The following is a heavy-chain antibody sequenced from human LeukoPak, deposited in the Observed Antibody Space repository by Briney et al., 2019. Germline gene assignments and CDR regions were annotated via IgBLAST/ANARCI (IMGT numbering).Heavy chain of an antibody. CDR2: ISYDGSNK. D-gene: IGHD5/OR15-5a*01. J-gene: IGHJ4*02. CDR3: AKDFSTYFDY. Sequence: GGSLRLSCAASGFTLSSYGMHWVRQAPGKGLEWVAVISYDGSNKYYADSVKGRFTISRDNSKNTLYLQMNSLRAEDTAVYYCAKDFSTYFDYWGQGTLVTVSS. CDR1: GFTLSSYG. V-gene: IGHV3-30*18.